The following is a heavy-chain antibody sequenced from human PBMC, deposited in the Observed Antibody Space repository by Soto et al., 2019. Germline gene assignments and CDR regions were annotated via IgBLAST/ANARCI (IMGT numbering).Heavy chain of an antibody. D-gene: IGHD2-2*01. CDR1: GYTFTTYG. Sequence: QVQLVQSGAEVKKPGASVKVSCKTSGYTFTTYGISWVRQAPGQGLEWMGWISTDIGNTNYAQKVQDRVTMTTDTSKRTAYMELRSLRSDDTAVYYCARFNCISSSCYEGYFDYWGQGTLVTVSS. J-gene: IGHJ4*02. CDR3: ARFNCISSSCYEGYFDY. CDR2: ISTDIGNT. V-gene: IGHV1-18*01.